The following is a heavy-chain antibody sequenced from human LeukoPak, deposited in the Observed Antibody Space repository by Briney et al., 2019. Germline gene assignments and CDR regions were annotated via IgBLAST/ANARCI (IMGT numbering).Heavy chain of an antibody. V-gene: IGHV3-33*01. CDR3: AREGPPYCSSTSCPLDY. D-gene: IGHD2-2*01. CDR2: IWYDGSNK. J-gene: IGHJ4*02. CDR1: GFTFSSYG. Sequence: PGRSLRLSCAASGFTFSSYGMHWVRQAPGKGLEWVAVIWYDGSNKYYADSVKGRFTISRDNSKNTLYLQMNSLRAEDTAVYYCAREGPPYCSSTSCPLDYWGQGTLVTVSS.